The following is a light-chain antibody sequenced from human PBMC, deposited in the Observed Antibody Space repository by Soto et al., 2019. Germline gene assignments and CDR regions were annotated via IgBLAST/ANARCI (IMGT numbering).Light chain of an antibody. J-gene: IGLJ1*01. Sequence: QSALTQPASVSGSPGQSITISCTGTSSDVGGYNFVSWYQQHPGKAPKLVIFEVSNRPSGVSHRFSGSKSGNTASLTISGLQAEDEADYYCSSYTSSSTVVFGTGTQLTVL. CDR1: SSDVGGYNF. V-gene: IGLV2-14*01. CDR3: SSYTSSSTVV. CDR2: EVS.